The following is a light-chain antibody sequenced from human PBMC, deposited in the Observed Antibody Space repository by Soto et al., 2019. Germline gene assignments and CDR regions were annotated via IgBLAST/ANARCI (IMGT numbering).Light chain of an antibody. CDR1: SSNIGAGYD. V-gene: IGLV1-40*01. CDR2: GNS. Sequence: QPGLKRPASGSGAAGGGGTISSTGGSSNIGAGYDVHWYQQLPGTAPKLLIYGNSNRPSGVPDRFSGSKSGTSASLAITGLQAEDEADYYCQSYDSSLSVFGTGTKVTVL. CDR3: QSYDSSLSV. J-gene: IGLJ1*01.